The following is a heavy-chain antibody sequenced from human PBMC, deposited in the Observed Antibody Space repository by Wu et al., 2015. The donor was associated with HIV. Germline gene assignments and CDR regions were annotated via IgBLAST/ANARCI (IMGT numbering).Heavy chain of an antibody. CDR3: ARDATPVTTEFDY. Sequence: QVQLLQSGAEVRKPGASVRVSCKTSGYIFTDYYIHWVRQAPGQGLQWMGWIIPHSGDTNYAQKFQGRVTLTRDTSISTAYMELSSLKSDDTAIYYCARDATPVTTEFDYWGQGTLVTVSS. CDR1: GYIFTDYY. CDR2: IIPHSGDT. D-gene: IGHD4-17*01. V-gene: IGHV1-2*02. J-gene: IGHJ4*02.